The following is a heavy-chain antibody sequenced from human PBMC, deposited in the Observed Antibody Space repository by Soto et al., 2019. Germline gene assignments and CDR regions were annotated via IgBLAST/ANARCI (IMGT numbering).Heavy chain of an antibody. J-gene: IGHJ4*02. D-gene: IGHD6-19*01. CDR2: TYYRSKWYN. V-gene: IGHV6-1*01. CDR1: GDSVSSNSAA. CDR3: ARDLTGYSSGWYYFDY. Sequence: PPQTLSLTCVISGDSVSSNSAAWNWIRQSPSRGLEWLGRTYYRSKWYNDYAVSVKSRITINPDTSKNQFSLQLNSVTPEDTDVYYCARDLTGYSSGWYYFDYWGQGTLVTVSS.